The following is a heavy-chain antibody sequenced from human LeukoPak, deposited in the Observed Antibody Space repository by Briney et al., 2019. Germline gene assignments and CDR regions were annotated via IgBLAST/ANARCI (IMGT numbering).Heavy chain of an antibody. V-gene: IGHV3-48*02. CDR2: IKSSGSDT. CDR1: GFTFSGNS. Sequence: GGSLRLSCSASGFTFSGNSMNWVRQAPGKGLEWVSYIKSSGSDTHYADSVKGRFIISRDNARNSLFLQMNSLRDEDTAVYYCARGDGSTNYCDHRLRYWGRGTLVTVSS. J-gene: IGHJ4*02. CDR3: ARGDGSTNYCDHRLRY. D-gene: IGHD3-10*01.